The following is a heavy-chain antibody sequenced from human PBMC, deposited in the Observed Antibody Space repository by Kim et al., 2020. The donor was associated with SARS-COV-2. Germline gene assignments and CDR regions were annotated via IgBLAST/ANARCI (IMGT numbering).Heavy chain of an antibody. D-gene: IGHD3-9*01. CDR2: IYYSGST. CDR1: GGSIRSSSYY. J-gene: IGHJ5*02. CDR3: ARHPPDDILTGYHNWFDP. Sequence: SETLSLTCTVSGGSIRSSSYYWGWIRQPPGKGLEWIGSIYYSGSTYYNPSLKSRVTISVDTSKNQFSLKLSSVTAADTAVYYCARHPPDDILTGYHNWFDPWGQGTLVTVSS. V-gene: IGHV4-39*01.